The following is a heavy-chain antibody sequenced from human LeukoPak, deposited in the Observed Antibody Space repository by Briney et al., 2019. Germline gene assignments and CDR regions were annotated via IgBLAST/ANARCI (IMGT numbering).Heavy chain of an antibody. J-gene: IGHJ5*02. CDR3: AKDTIVATENWFDP. V-gene: IGHV3-30*02. CDR1: GFTFSSYG. D-gene: IGHD5-12*01. Sequence: AGGSLRLSCAASGFTFSSYGMHWVRQAPGKGLEWVAFIRYDGSNKYYADSVKGRFTISRDNSKNTLYLQMNSLRAEDTAVYYCAKDTIVATENWFDPWGQGTLVTVSS. CDR2: IRYDGSNK.